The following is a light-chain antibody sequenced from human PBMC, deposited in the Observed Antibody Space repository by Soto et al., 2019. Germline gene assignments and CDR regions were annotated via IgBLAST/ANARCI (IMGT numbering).Light chain of an antibody. Sequence: ESVLTQSPVTLSLSPGERATLSCRASQSVTNSYFAWYQQNPGQAPRLLIYGISNKATGIPDRFSGSGSGTDFTLTISRLEPEDFVVYYCQQYSSLPHTFGQGTKLEVK. CDR2: GIS. CDR3: QQYSSLPHT. CDR1: QSVTNSY. V-gene: IGKV3-20*01. J-gene: IGKJ2*01.